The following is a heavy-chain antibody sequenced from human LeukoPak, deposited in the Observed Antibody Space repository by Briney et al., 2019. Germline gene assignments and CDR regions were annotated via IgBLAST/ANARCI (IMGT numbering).Heavy chain of an antibody. D-gene: IGHD3-9*01. CDR1: GYTFTSYG. V-gene: IGHV1-18*01. CDR3: ARVPTTHYPYDILTGYQPGADY. Sequence: GASVKVSCKVSGYTFTSYGISWVRQAPGQGLEWMGWISAYNGNTNYAQKLQGRVTMTTDTSTSTAYMELRSLRSDDTAVYYCARVPTTHYPYDILTGYQPGADYWGQGTLVTVSS. J-gene: IGHJ4*02. CDR2: ISAYNGNT.